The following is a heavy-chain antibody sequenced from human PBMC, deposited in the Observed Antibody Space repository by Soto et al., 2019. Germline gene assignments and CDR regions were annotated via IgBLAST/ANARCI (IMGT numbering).Heavy chain of an antibody. CDR1: GGTFSSYA. J-gene: IGHJ6*04. Sequence: ASVKVSCKASGGTFSSYAISWVRQAPGQGLEWMGGIIPIFGTANYAQKFQGRVTITADESTSTAYMELSSLRSEDTAVYYCARGDLGYCSGGSCSTYYYYYGMDVWGKGTTVTVSS. V-gene: IGHV1-69*13. D-gene: IGHD2-15*01. CDR2: IIPIFGTA. CDR3: ARGDLGYCSGGSCSTYYYYYGMDV.